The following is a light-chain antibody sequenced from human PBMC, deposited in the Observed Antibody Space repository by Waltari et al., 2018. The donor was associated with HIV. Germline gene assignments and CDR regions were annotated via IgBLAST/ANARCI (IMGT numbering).Light chain of an antibody. CDR2: EVS. J-gene: IGLJ2*01. CDR1: SSDVGGYSS. V-gene: IGLV2-14*01. Sequence: QSALTQPASVSGSPGQSITISCTGTSSDVGGYSSVSWYQQHPGKAPKLMIYEVSNRPSGVSNRFSGSKSGNTASLTISGLQAEDEADYYCSSYTTSSSLLFGGGTKLTVL. CDR3: SSYTTSSSLL.